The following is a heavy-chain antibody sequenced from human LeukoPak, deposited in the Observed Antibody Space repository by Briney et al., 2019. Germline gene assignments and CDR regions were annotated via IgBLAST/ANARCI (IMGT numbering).Heavy chain of an antibody. J-gene: IGHJ5*02. CDR1: GGSISSYY. Sequence: SETLSLTCTVSGGSISSYYWSWIRQPPGKGLEWIGYIYYSGSTNYNPSLKSRVTISADTSQNQVSLKLNSVTAADTAVYYCARSLDWFDPWGQGTLVTVSS. CDR3: ARSLDWFDP. CDR2: IYYSGST. V-gene: IGHV4-59*12.